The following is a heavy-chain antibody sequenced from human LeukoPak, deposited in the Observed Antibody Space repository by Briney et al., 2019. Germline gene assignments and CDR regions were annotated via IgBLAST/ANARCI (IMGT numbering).Heavy chain of an antibody. V-gene: IGHV4-31*03. J-gene: IGHJ5*02. CDR1: GGSISSGSYF. CDR2: IHYSGST. Sequence: SETLSLTCTVSGGSISSGSYFWSWIRQHPGKGLEWIGYIHYSGSTYNNPSLKSRVTISVDTSKNQLSLKLSSVTAADTAVYYCARDGCSGPSCHGNWFDPWGQGTLVTVSS. D-gene: IGHD2-2*01. CDR3: ARDGCSGPSCHGNWFDP.